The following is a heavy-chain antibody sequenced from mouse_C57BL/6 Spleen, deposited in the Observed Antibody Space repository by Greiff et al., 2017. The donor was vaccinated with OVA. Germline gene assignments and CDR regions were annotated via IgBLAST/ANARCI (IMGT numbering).Heavy chain of an antibody. D-gene: IGHD2-3*01. J-gene: IGHJ2*01. CDR2: ISYDGSN. CDR1: GYSITSGYY. V-gene: IGHV3-6*01. CDR3: ARGDGYYAGDY. Sequence: EVKLVESGPGLVKPSQSLSLTCSVTGYSITSGYYWNWIRQFPGNKLEWMGYISYDGSNNYNPSLKNRISITRDTSKNQFFLKLNSVTTEDTATYYCARGDGYYAGDYWGQGTTLTVSS.